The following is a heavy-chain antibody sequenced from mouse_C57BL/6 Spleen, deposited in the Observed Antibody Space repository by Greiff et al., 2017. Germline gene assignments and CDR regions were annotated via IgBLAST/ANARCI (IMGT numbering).Heavy chain of an antibody. D-gene: IGHD2-4*01. CDR1: GYTFTDYE. CDR3: TREGVYDYDGGFAY. V-gene: IGHV1-15*01. CDR2: IDPETGGT. Sequence: VQLQQSGAELVRPGASVTLSCKASGYTFTDYEMHWVKQTPVHGLEWIGAIDPETGGTAYNQKFKGKAILTADKSSSTAYMALRSLTSEDSAVYYCTREGVYDYDGGFAYWGQGTLVTVSA. J-gene: IGHJ3*01.